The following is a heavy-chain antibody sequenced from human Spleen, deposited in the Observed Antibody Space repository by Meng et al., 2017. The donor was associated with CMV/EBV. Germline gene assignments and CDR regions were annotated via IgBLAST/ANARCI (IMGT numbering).Heavy chain of an antibody. CDR2: IYYSGST. CDR3: ASLRDGYTLDY. V-gene: IGHV4-59*08. CDR1: GGFISSYY. Sequence: SETLSLTCTVSGGFISSYYWSWIRQPPGKGLEWIGYIYYSGSTHYNPSLKSRVTISVDTSKNQFSLKLSSVTAADTAVYYCASLRDGYTLDYWGQGTLVTVSS. D-gene: IGHD5-24*01. J-gene: IGHJ4*02.